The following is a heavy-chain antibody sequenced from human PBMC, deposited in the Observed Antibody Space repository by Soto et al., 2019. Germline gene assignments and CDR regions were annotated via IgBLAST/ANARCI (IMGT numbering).Heavy chain of an antibody. Sequence: GGSLRLSCAASGFTFNDYAMHWVRQAPGKGLEWVSSINWNSGKIGYADSVKGRFTVSKANAKNSLYLQMNSLRPEDTALYYCAKDRYGGLMYYLDYWGQGILVTVSS. CDR3: AKDRYGGLMYYLDY. V-gene: IGHV3-9*01. D-gene: IGHD2-8*01. CDR1: GFTFNDYA. J-gene: IGHJ4*02. CDR2: INWNSGKI.